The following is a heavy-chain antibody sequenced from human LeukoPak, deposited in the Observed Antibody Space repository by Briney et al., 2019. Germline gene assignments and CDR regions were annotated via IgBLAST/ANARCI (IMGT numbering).Heavy chain of an antibody. D-gene: IGHD1-26*01. Sequence: SETLSLTCTVSGYSISSGYYWGWIRQPPGKGLEWIGSIYHSGSTYYNPSLKSRVTISVDTSKNQFSLKLSSVTAADTAVYYCARARGYYDAFDIWGQGTMVTVSS. J-gene: IGHJ3*02. CDR1: GYSISSGYY. CDR2: IYHSGST. V-gene: IGHV4-38-2*02. CDR3: ARARGYYDAFDI.